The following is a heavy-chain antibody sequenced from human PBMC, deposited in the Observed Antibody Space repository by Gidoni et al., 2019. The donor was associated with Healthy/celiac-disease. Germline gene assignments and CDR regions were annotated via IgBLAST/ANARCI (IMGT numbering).Heavy chain of an antibody. Sequence: QVQLVQSGAEVKKPGASVKVSCKASGYTFTSYAMHWVRQAPGQRLEWMGWINAGNGNTKYSQKFQGRVTITRDTSASTAYMELSSLRSEDTAVYYCARDKVDGDYVSVWFDPWGQGTLVTVSS. D-gene: IGHD4-17*01. V-gene: IGHV1-3*01. CDR3: ARDKVDGDYVSVWFDP. CDR1: GYTFTSYA. J-gene: IGHJ5*02. CDR2: INAGNGNT.